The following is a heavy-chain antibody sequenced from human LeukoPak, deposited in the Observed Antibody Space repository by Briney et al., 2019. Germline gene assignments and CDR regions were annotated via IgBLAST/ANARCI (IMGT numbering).Heavy chain of an antibody. CDR3: SRGGPQASWHAFDF. D-gene: IGHD2-15*01. Sequence: PGGSLRLSCATSGFTFSRYWMSWVRQAPGKGLEWVANIKLDGSEKYYVDSVKGRFTISRDNAKNSLYLQMSSLRAEDTAVYYCSRGGPQASWHAFDFGGQGTMVPVS. V-gene: IGHV3-7*01. J-gene: IGHJ3*01. CDR2: IKLDGSEK. CDR1: GFTFSRYW.